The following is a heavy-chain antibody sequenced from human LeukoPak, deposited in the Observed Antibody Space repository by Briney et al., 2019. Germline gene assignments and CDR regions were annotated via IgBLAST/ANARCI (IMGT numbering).Heavy chain of an antibody. V-gene: IGHV3-7*01. J-gene: IGHJ4*02. Sequence: PGGSLRLSCVASDFTFSFYWMTWVRQAPGKGLEWVANILPDGSQKYYVDSVKGRFTISRDNPKNSLSLQMNSLRVEDTAVYYCARAGSFWHYVYWGQGTLVTVSS. CDR3: ARAGSFWHYVY. CDR1: DFTFSFYW. D-gene: IGHD1-7*01. CDR2: ILPDGSQK.